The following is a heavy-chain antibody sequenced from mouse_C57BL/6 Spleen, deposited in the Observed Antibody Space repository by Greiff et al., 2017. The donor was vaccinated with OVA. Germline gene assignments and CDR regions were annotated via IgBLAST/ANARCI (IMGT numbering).Heavy chain of an antibody. D-gene: IGHD1-1*01. Sequence: QVQLQQSGAELVKPGASVKLSCTASGYTFTSYWMPWVKQRPGRGLEWIGWIDPNSGGTKYNEKFKSKATLTVDKPSSTAYMQLSSLTSEDSAVYYCARLFITTVVADWYYDVWGTGATVTVST. CDR1: GYTFTSYW. CDR2: IDPNSGGT. CDR3: ARLFITTVVADWYYDV. V-gene: IGHV1-72*01. J-gene: IGHJ1*03.